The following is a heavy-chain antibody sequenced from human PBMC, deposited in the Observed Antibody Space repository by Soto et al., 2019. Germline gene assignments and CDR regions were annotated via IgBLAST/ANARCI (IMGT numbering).Heavy chain of an antibody. D-gene: IGHD3-22*01. CDR3: AREFGVDYYDSSAFDY. CDR2: IYYSGST. CDR1: GGSISSGDYY. J-gene: IGHJ4*02. V-gene: IGHV4-30-4*01. Sequence: SETLSLTCTVSGGSISSGDYYWSWIRQPPGKGLEWIGYIYYSGSTYYNPSLKSRVTISVDTSKNQFSLKLSSVTAADTAVYYCAREFGVDYYDSSAFDYWGQGTLVTVSS.